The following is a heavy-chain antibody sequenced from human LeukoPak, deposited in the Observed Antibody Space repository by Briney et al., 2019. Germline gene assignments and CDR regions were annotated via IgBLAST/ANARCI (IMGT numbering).Heavy chain of an antibody. J-gene: IGHJ4*02. V-gene: IGHV4-59*08. D-gene: IGHD3-22*01. Sequence: SEPLSLTCTVSGGSISSYYWSWIRPPPGKGLEWIGYIYYSGSTNYNSSLKSRVTISVDASKTQFYLKLSSVTAADTAVYYYARHSYYDSSGYRFDYWGQGTLVTVSS. CDR2: IYYSGST. CDR3: ARHSYYDSSGYRFDY. CDR1: GGSISSYY.